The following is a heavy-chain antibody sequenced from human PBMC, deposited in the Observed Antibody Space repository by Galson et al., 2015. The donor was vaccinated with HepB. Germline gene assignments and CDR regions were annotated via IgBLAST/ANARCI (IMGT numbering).Heavy chain of an antibody. CDR1: GFTFSSYA. V-gene: IGHV3-30-3*01. J-gene: IGHJ4*02. D-gene: IGHD1-26*01. Sequence: SLRLSCAASGFTFSSYAMHWVRQAPGKGLEWVAVISYDGSNKYYADSVKGRFTISRDNSKNTLYLQMNSLRAEDTAVYYCARNGRGSYWGAFDFWGQGTLVTVSS. CDR2: ISYDGSNK. CDR3: ARNGRGSYWGAFDF.